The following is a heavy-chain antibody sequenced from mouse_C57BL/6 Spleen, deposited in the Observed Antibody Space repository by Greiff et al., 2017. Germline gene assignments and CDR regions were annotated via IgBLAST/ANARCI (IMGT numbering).Heavy chain of an antibody. V-gene: IGHV5-17*01. D-gene: IGHD2-4*01. J-gene: IGHJ4*01. CDR2: ISSGSSTI. CDR1: GFTFSDYG. CDR3: SRLRPYYAMDY. Sequence: DVQLQESGGGLVKPGGSLKLSCAASGFTFSDYGMHWVRQAPEKGLEWVAYISSGSSTIYYADTVKGRFTISRDNAKNTLFLQMTSLRSEDTAMYYCSRLRPYYAMDYWGQGTSVTVSS.